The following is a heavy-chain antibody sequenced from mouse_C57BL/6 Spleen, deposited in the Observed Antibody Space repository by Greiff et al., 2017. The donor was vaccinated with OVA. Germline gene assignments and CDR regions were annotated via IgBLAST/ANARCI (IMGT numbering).Heavy chain of an antibody. CDR1: GYTFTDYA. CDR2: ISTYYGDA. D-gene: IGHD1-1*01. V-gene: IGHV1-67*01. Sequence: VHLVESGPELVRPGVSVKISCKGSGYTFTDYAMHWVKQSHAKSLEWIGVISTYYGDASYNQKFKDKATMTVDKSSSTAYMELARLTSEDSAVYYCAIPVVAPYYAMDYWGQGTSVTVSS. CDR3: AIPVVAPYYAMDY. J-gene: IGHJ4*01.